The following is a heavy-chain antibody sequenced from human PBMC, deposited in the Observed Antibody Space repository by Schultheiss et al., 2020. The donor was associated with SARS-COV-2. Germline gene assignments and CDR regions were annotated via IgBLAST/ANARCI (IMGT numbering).Heavy chain of an antibody. CDR2: IKSKTDGGTT. V-gene: IGHV3-15*01. CDR3: TTPIPYDFVDSSGYN. J-gene: IGHJ4*02. D-gene: IGHD3-22*01. Sequence: GGSLRLSCAASGFTFSNAWMSWVRQAPGKGLEWVGRIKSKTDGGTTDYAAPVKGRFTISRDDSKNTLYLQMNSLRTEDTAVYYCTTPIPYDFVDSSGYNWGQGTLVTVSS. CDR1: GFTFSNAW.